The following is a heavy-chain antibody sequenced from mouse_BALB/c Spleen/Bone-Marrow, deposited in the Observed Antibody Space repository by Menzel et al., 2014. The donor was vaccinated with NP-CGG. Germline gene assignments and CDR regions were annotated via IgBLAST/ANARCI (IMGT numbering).Heavy chain of an antibody. CDR3: ARWDYAMDY. V-gene: IGHV1-54*01. J-gene: IGHJ4*01. Sequence: QVHVKQSGAELVRPGTSVKVSCKASGYAFTNYLIEWVKQRPGQGLEWIGVINPGSGGTNYNGKFKGKATLTADKSSSTAYMQLSSLTSDDSAVYFCARWDYAMDYWGQGTSVTVSS. CDR2: INPGSGGT. CDR1: GYAFTNYL.